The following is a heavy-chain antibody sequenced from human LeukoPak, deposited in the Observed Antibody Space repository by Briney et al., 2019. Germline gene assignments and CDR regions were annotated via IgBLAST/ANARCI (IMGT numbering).Heavy chain of an antibody. CDR1: GGSFSGYY. J-gene: IGHJ6*03. V-gene: IGHV4-34*01. CDR3: ASQTYYYYMDV. CDR2: INHSGST. Sequence: SETLSLTCAVYGGSFSGYYWSWIRQPPGKGLEWIGEINHSGSTNYNPSLKSRVTISVDTSKNQFSLKLSSVTAAGTAVYYCASQTYYYYMDVWGKGTTVTVSS.